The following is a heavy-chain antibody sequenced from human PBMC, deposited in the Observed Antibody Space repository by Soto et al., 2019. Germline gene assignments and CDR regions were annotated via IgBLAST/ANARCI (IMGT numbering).Heavy chain of an antibody. CDR1: GFTFSSYW. V-gene: IGHV3-7*01. Sequence: GGSLRLSCAASGFTFSSYWMSWVRQAPGKGLEWVANIKQDGSEKYYVDSVKGRFTISRDNAKNSLYLQMNSLRAEDTAVYYCARVRKAWLPYWGDAFDIWGQGTMVTVSS. CDR3: ARVRKAWLPYWGDAFDI. CDR2: IKQDGSEK. J-gene: IGHJ3*02. D-gene: IGHD5-12*01.